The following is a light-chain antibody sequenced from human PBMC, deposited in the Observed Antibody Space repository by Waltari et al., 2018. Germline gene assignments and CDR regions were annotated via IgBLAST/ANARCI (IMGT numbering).Light chain of an antibody. V-gene: IGLV2-14*03. CDR2: DVT. CDR3: SSQTLDGLVL. Sequence: QSALTQPASVSGSPGQSLTISCSGFGRPVGASDSVSWHPHHPGQAPQVIIYDVTNRPSGVSDRFSASKSANKASLTISRLQPEDEADYYCSSQTLDGLVLFGGGTRLTVL. CDR1: GRPVGASDS. J-gene: IGLJ2*01.